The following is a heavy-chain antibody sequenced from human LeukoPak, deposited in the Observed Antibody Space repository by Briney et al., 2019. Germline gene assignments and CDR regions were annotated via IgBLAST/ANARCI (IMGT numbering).Heavy chain of an antibody. CDR3: AKGQVVGAAQNRFDP. CDR1: GFTFSNYA. Sequence: GGSLRLSCAASGFTFSNYAMNWVRQAPGKGLEWVSGISGTGGSTYYADSVKGRFTISRENSKNTLYLQMNSLRAEDTAVYYCAKGQVVGAAQNRFDPWGQGTLVTVSS. J-gene: IGHJ5*02. V-gene: IGHV3-23*01. D-gene: IGHD2-15*01. CDR2: ISGTGGST.